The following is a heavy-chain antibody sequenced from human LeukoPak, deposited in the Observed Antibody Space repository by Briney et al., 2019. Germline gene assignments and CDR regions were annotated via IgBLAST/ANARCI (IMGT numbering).Heavy chain of an antibody. Sequence: SETLSLTCTVSGDSISSYYWNWLRQPPGKGLEWIGYIYYSGSTNYNPSLKSRVTISVDTSKNQFSLKLSSVTAADTAVYYCARNSGTYHYYFDYWGQGTLVTVSS. D-gene: IGHD1-26*01. CDR3: ARNSGTYHYYFDY. J-gene: IGHJ4*02. CDR2: IYYSGST. V-gene: IGHV4-59*01. CDR1: GDSISSYY.